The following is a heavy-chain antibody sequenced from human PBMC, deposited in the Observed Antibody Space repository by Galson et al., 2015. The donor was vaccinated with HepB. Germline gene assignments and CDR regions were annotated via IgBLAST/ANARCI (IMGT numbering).Heavy chain of an antibody. Sequence: SATLSLTCAVYGGSFSGYYWSWIRQPPGKGLEWIGEINHSGSTHYNPSLKSRVTISVDTSKNQFSLKLSSVTAADTAAYYCARDRGGGRKYQLRYGGAIPPNGYYYGMDVWGQGTTVTVSS. CDR3: ARDRGGGRKYQLRYGGAIPPNGYYYGMDV. V-gene: IGHV4-34*01. CDR1: GGSFSGYY. J-gene: IGHJ6*02. D-gene: IGHD2-2*02. CDR2: INHSGST.